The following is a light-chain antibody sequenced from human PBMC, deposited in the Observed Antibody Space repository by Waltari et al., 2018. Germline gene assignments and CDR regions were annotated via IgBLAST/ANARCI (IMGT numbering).Light chain of an antibody. Sequence: DIVLTQSPDSLSVSLGERATINFRSSHSVSYTSNNKSYLAWYQQRTGQPPRLLTYWASTRESGVPDRFSGSGSGTDFTLTISSLQSEDVAVYYCQQYYDTPPTFGGGTKVEIK. CDR1: HSVSYTSNNKSY. CDR3: QQYYDTPPT. V-gene: IGKV4-1*01. CDR2: WAS. J-gene: IGKJ4*01.